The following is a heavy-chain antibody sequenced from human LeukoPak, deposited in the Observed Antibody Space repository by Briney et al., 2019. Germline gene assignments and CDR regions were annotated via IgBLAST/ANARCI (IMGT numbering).Heavy chain of an antibody. J-gene: IGHJ4*02. CDR2: IDHTGST. V-gene: IGHV4-59*01. D-gene: IGHD3-22*01. Sequence: SETLSLTCSVSGDPISIYYWSWIRQPPGKGLEWIGYIDHTGSTNYNPSLNSRVTISRDTAKNHFSLRLSTVTAADTAVYYCARVTGYMIEDYFDYWGQGTLVTVSS. CDR1: GDPISIYY. CDR3: ARVTGYMIEDYFDY.